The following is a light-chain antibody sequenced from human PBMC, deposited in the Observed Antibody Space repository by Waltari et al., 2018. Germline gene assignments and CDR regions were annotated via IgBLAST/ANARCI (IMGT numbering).Light chain of an antibody. CDR1: QVVSMY. Sequence: EVALTQSPATLSLSPGDTATLSCRASQVVSMYLAWYQHRPGQGPRLLIYDATNRATGIPARFGGSGSGTDFTLTISSLDPEDFAVYFCQQRSNWPMTFGGGTKVEIK. CDR3: QQRSNWPMT. J-gene: IGKJ4*01. V-gene: IGKV3-11*01. CDR2: DAT.